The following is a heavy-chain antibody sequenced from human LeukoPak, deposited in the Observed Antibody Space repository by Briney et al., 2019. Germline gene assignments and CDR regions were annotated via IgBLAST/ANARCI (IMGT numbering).Heavy chain of an antibody. CDR3: GRDRINMMVLVRDSGLDL. D-gene: IGHD3-22*01. CDR2: PSYDRSER. CDR1: GFTFSEYG. Sequence: GGSLRLSCAASGFTFSEYGIHWVRRAPGKVLECVAVPSYDRSERCYADSVNGRLNISSEISGGAVFQQMNSLRVEDTDLYICGRDRINMMVLVRDSGLDLWGQGPLVTVSS. V-gene: IGHV3-30*01. J-gene: IGHJ5*02.